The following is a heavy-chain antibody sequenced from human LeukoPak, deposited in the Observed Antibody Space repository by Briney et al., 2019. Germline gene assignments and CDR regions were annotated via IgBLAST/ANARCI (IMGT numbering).Heavy chain of an antibody. J-gene: IGHJ5*02. CDR1: GFTFSSYW. CDR3: ARGNDCSGGSCYLSYWFDP. Sequence: PGGSLRLSCTASGFTFSSYWMSWVGQAPGKGLEWVANIKQDGSEKDYVDSVKGRFTISRDNPKNSLYLQMNSLRAEDTAVYYCARGNDCSGGSCYLSYWFDPWGQGTLVTVSS. D-gene: IGHD2-15*01. V-gene: IGHV3-7*01. CDR2: IKQDGSEK.